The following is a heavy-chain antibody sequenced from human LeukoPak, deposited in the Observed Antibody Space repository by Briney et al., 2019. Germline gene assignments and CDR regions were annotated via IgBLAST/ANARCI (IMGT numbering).Heavy chain of an antibody. J-gene: IGHJ6*02. CDR3: ARSLNYDSWSGYPVGSYYYYGMDV. CDR1: GYTFTSYG. D-gene: IGHD3-3*01. CDR2: ISAYNGNT. Sequence: ASVKVSCKASGYTFTSYGISWVRQAPGQGLEWMGWISAYNGNTNYAQKLQGRVTMTTDTSTSTAYMELRSLRSDDTAVYYCARSLNYDSWSGYPVGSYYYYGMDVWGQGTTVTVSS. V-gene: IGHV1-18*01.